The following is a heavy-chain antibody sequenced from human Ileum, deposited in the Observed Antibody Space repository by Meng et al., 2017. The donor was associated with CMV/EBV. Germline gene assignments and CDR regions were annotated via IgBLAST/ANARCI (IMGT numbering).Heavy chain of an antibody. CDR3: AKPIDYCTSATCHRAFDS. D-gene: IGHD2-2*01. Sequence: GGSLRLSCSASGFIFSSYAMYWVRQAPGRGLEWVSGISSSGDATYYADSVKGRFTISRGNSEHTLYLQMNGLTAEDTAVYYCAKPIDYCTSATCHRAFDSWGQGTLVTVSS. CDR2: ISSSGDAT. J-gene: IGHJ4*02. V-gene: IGHV3-23*01. CDR1: GFIFSSYA.